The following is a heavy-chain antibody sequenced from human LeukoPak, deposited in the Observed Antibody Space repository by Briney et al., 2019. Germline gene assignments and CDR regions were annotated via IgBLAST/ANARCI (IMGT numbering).Heavy chain of an antibody. CDR1: GFTFSSYW. D-gene: IGHD2-15*01. CDR2: IKQDGSEK. V-gene: IGHV3-7*01. CDR3: ARVGGPDIVVRGDYFDY. Sequence: PGGSLRLSCAASGFTFSSYWMSWVRQAPGKGLEWVANIKQDGSEKYYVDSVKGRFTISGDNAKNSLYLQMNSLRAEDTAVYYCARVGGPDIVVRGDYFDYWGQGTLVTVSS. J-gene: IGHJ4*02.